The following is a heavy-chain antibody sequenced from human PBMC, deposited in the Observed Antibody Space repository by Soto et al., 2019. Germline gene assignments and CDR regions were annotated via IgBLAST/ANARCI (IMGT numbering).Heavy chain of an antibody. CDR3: AKLPLPYYDILTGYWEAFDI. J-gene: IGHJ3*02. V-gene: IGHV3-30*18. CDR1: GFTFSSYG. Sequence: QVQLVESGGGVVQPGRSLRLSCAASGFTFSSYGMNWVRQAQGKGLEWVEVISYDGSNKYYADSVKGRFTISRDNSKNTLYLQMNSLRAEDTAVYYCAKLPLPYYDILTGYWEAFDIWGQGTMVTVSS. D-gene: IGHD3-9*01. CDR2: ISYDGSNK.